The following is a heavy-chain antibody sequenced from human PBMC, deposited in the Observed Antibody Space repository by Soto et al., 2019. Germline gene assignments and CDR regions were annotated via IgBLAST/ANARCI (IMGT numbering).Heavy chain of an antibody. CDR2: INPSGGST. V-gene: IGHV1-46*01. J-gene: IGHJ6*02. CDR3: ARGGYSSTWSNLLDRSGLDV. Sequence: ASVKVSCKASGYTFTSYYMHWVRQAPGQGLEWMGIINPSGGSTSYAQKFQGRVTMTRDTSTSTAYMELRSLRSDDTAVYYCARGGYSSTWSNLLDRSGLDVWGQGTTVTVSS. D-gene: IGHD6-13*01. CDR1: GYTFTSYY.